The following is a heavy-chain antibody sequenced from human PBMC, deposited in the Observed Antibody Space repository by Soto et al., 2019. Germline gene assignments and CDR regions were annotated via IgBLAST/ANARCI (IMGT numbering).Heavy chain of an antibody. CDR2: IPAYNIDT. CDR3: ARGNEVMIGAMDV. V-gene: IGHV1-18*01. J-gene: IGHJ6*02. D-gene: IGHD2-21*01. CDR1: GYRFETYA. Sequence: QVQLVQSGAEVKKPGASVKVSCKSSGYRFETYAINWVRQAPGQGLEWMGWIPAYNIDTYYAEKFQDRVTMTTDTSTGTAYMELRSLRSDDTAVYYCARGNEVMIGAMDVWGQGTTVTVSS.